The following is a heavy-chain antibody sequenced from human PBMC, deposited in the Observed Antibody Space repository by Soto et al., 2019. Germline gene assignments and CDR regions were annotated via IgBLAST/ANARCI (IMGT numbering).Heavy chain of an antibody. Sequence: GASVKVSCKASGYTFTGYYMHWVRQAPGQGLEWMGWINPNSGGTNYAQKFQGWVTMTRDTSISTAYMELSRLRSDDTAVYYCARDESPYRYDLFDYWGQGTLVTVSS. CDR3: ARDESPYRYDLFDY. J-gene: IGHJ4*02. CDR2: INPNSGGT. D-gene: IGHD3-3*01. CDR1: GYTFTGYY. V-gene: IGHV1-2*04.